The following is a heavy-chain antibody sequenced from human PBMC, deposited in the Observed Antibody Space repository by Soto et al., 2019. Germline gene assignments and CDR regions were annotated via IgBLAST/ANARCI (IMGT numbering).Heavy chain of an antibody. D-gene: IGHD1-26*01. CDR3: ARLNLGAPHHYYYYYGMDV. CDR1: GGSFSGYY. CDR2: INHSGST. V-gene: IGHV4-34*01. J-gene: IGHJ6*02. Sequence: PSETLSLTCAVYGGSFSGYYWSWIRQPPGKGLEWIGEINHSGSTNYNPSLKSRVTISVDTSKNQFSLKLSSVTAADTAVYYCARLNLGAPHHYYYYYGMDVWGQGTTVTVSS.